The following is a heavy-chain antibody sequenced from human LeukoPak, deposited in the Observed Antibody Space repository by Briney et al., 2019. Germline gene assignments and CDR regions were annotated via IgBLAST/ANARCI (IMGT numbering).Heavy chain of an antibody. Sequence: SVKVSCKASGGTFSSYAISWVRQAPGQGLEWMGGIIPIFGTANYAQKFQGRVTITTDESTSTAYMELRSLRSDDTAVYYCARARGYYDFWSGYYRDYWGQGTLVTVSS. D-gene: IGHD3-3*01. V-gene: IGHV1-69*05. CDR1: GGTFSSYA. J-gene: IGHJ4*02. CDR3: ARARGYYDFWSGYYRDY. CDR2: IIPIFGTA.